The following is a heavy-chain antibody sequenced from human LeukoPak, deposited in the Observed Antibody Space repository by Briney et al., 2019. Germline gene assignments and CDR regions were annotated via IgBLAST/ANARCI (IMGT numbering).Heavy chain of an antibody. J-gene: IGHJ4*02. V-gene: IGHV4-59*12. CDR2: IYYSGST. D-gene: IGHD3-10*01. CDR3: ARGPVRSGFDY. CDR1: GGSISSYY. Sequence: PSETLSLTCTVSGGSISSYYWSWIRQPPGKGLEWIGYIYYSGSTNYNPSLKSRVTISVDTSKNQFSLKLSSVTAADTAVYYCARGPVRSGFDYWGQGTLVTVSS.